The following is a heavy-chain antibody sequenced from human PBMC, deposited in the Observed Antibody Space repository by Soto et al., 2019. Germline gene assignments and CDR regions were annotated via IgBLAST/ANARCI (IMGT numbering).Heavy chain of an antibody. D-gene: IGHD2-2*03. CDR2: IISSGDNT. V-gene: IGHV3-23*01. Sequence: QPGGSLRLSCAAAVLTFSKCVMSWVRQAPGKGLEWVSTIISSGDNTYYADSVKGRFTISRDNSKNTLYLQMSGLRAEDTAVYYCSKLEIVVLPSPMRALVDYWGQGTLVTVSS. J-gene: IGHJ4*02. CDR3: SKLEIVVLPSPMRALVDY. CDR1: VLTFSKCV.